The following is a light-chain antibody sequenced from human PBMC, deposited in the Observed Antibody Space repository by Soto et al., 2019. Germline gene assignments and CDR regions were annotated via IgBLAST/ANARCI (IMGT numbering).Light chain of an antibody. CDR3: CSYASSSTYV. CDR1: SNDVGNYNL. CDR2: EGS. Sequence: LTQPASVSGSPGQSIPISCNGTSNDVGNYNLVSWYQHDPGKAPKLLVYEGSKRPSGVSDRFSGSKSGNTASLTISGLQAEDEADYYCCSYASSSTYVFGTGTKVTVL. J-gene: IGLJ1*01. V-gene: IGLV2-23*01.